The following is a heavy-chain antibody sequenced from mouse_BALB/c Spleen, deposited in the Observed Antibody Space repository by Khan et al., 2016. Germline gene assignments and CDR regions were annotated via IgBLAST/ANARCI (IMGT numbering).Heavy chain of an antibody. CDR1: GFDFSRYW. Sequence: EVKLLESGGGLVQPGGSLKLSCAASGFDFSRYWMSWVRQAPGKGLEWIEEINPASSKINYTPSLKDKFIISRDNAKNTLYLQMSKVRSEDTALYYCARRGYYFSMDNWGQGTSVTVSS. J-gene: IGHJ4*01. V-gene: IGHV4-1*02. CDR3: ARRGYYFSMDN. D-gene: IGHD1-1*01. CDR2: INPASSKI.